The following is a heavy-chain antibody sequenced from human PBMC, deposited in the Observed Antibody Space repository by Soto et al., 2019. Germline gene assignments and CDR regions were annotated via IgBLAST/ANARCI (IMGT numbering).Heavy chain of an antibody. D-gene: IGHD4-4*01. CDR2: ISSSSSTI. V-gene: IGHV3-48*01. CDR3: ARYEPVTYHYYMDV. CDR1: GFTFSSYS. Sequence: EVQLVESGGGLVQPGGSLRLSCAASGFTFSSYSMNWVRQAPGKGLEWVSYISSSSSTIYYADSVKGRFTISRDNAKNALYLQMNSLRAEDTAVYYCARYEPVTYHYYMDVWGKGTTVTVSS. J-gene: IGHJ6*03.